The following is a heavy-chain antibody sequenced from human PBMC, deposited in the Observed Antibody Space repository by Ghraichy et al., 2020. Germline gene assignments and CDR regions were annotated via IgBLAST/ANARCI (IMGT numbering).Heavy chain of an antibody. CDR3: ARGGEYFDWLLHPGQGSPTLNWFDP. D-gene: IGHD3-9*01. CDR2: INHSGST. CDR1: GGSFSGYY. V-gene: IGHV4-34*01. Sequence: SETLSLTCAVYGGSFSGYYWSWIRQPPGKGLEWIGEINHSGSTNYNPSLKSRVTISVDTSKNQFSLKLSSVTAADTAVYYCARGGEYFDWLLHPGQGSPTLNWFDPWGQGTLVTVSS. J-gene: IGHJ5*02.